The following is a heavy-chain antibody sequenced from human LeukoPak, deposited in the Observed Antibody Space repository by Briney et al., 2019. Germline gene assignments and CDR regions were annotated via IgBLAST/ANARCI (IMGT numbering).Heavy chain of an antibody. CDR3: ARQVVAVAGTGYFDY. CDR2: INYSGST. CDR1: GGSISSHY. J-gene: IGHJ4*02. V-gene: IGHV4-59*08. Sequence: SETLSLTCTVSGGSISSHYWSWIRQTPGKGLEYIGQINYSGSTYYNPSLKTRVTLSIDTSKNQFSLKLNSVTAADTAVYFCARQVVAVAGTGYFDYWGQGTLVTVSS. D-gene: IGHD6-19*01.